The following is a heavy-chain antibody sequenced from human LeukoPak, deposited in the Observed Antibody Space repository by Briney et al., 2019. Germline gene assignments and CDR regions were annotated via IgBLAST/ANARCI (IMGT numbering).Heavy chain of an antibody. CDR2: INHSGST. V-gene: IGHV4-34*01. D-gene: IGHD5-24*01. CDR3: ARGPHKRDGYNLIIFRPEYFQH. Sequence: PSETLSLTCAVYGGSFSGYYWSWIRQPPGKGLEWIGEINHSGSTNYNPSLKSRVTISVDTSKNQFSLKLSSVTAADTAVYYCARGPHKRDGYNLIIFRPEYFQHWGQGTLVTVSS. CDR1: GGSFSGYY. J-gene: IGHJ1*01.